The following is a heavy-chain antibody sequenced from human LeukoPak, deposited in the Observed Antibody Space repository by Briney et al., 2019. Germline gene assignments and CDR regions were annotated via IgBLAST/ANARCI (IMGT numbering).Heavy chain of an antibody. Sequence: GGSLRLSCAASGFTFSNYAMTWVRQAPGKGLEWVSLISGRGDSTFYADSVRGRFTISRDNSKNTLSLQLNRLRAEDTAVYYCAKDPRRIVGAGDAFDIWGQGTMVTVSS. CDR3: AKDPRRIVGAGDAFDI. CDR2: ISGRGDST. CDR1: GFTFSNYA. D-gene: IGHD1-26*01. V-gene: IGHV3-23*01. J-gene: IGHJ3*02.